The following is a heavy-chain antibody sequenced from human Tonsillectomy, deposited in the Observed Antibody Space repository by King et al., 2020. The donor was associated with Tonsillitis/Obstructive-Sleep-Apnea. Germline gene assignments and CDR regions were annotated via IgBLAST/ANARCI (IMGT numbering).Heavy chain of an antibody. CDR3: ALTLRSGGSFGY. D-gene: IGHD2-15*01. CDR2: MYWDDDK. CDR1: GFSLRTTGMG. V-gene: IGHV2-5*02. Sequence: TLKESGPTLVKPTQTRTLTCTFSGFSLRTTGMGVGWISQPPGKALEWLALMYWDDDKRYSPSLKSRLTITKDTSKNQVVLTMTNMDPVDTATYSCALTLRSGGSFGYWGQGTLVTVSS. J-gene: IGHJ4*02.